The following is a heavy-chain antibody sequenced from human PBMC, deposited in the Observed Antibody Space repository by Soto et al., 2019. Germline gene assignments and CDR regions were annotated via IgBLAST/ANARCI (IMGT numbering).Heavy chain of an antibody. CDR1: GGSFSGYY. Sequence: QVQLQQWGAGLLKPSETLSLTCAVYGGSFSGYYWNWIRQPPGKGLEWNGELNHTGSTNYNPSLKSRVALSVDPSKTQFSRRLSFVPAAATGVYYCARGWGRVFDSWGQGTLVTVSS. CDR3: ARGWGRVFDS. V-gene: IGHV4-34*01. CDR2: LNHTGST. D-gene: IGHD7-27*01. J-gene: IGHJ4*02.